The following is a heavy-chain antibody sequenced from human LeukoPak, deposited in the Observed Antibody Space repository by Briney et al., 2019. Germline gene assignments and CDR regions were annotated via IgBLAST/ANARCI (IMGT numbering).Heavy chain of an antibody. V-gene: IGHV4-59*08. J-gene: IGHJ6*03. CDR1: GGSISSYF. CDR2: IYYSGST. D-gene: IGHD5-18*01. Sequence: SETLSLTCTVSGGSISSYFWSWIRQPPGKGLEWIGYIYYSGSTNYNPSLKSRVTISVDTSKNQFSLKLSSVTAADTAVYYCATRGYSYYMDVWGKGTTVTVSS. CDR3: ATRGYSYYMDV.